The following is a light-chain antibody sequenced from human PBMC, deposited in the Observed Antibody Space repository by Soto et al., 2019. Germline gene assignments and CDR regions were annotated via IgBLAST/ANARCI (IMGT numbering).Light chain of an antibody. J-gene: IGLJ1*01. CDR2: DVS. V-gene: IGLV2-14*01. CDR1: SSDVGDYKY. CDR3: SSYTSSSTLYV. Sequence: QSVLTQPASVSGSPGQSITISCTGTSSDVGDYKYVSWYQQHPGKAPKLMIYDVSNRPSGVSNRFSGSKSGNTASLTISGLQAEDEADYYCSSYTSSSTLYVFGTGT.